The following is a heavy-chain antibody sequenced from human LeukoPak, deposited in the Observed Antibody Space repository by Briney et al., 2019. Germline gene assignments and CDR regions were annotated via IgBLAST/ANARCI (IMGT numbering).Heavy chain of an antibody. CDR2: ISSSGSGI. V-gene: IGHV3-48*01. CDR3: ARILPPYYFDY. J-gene: IGHJ4*02. CDR1: GFTFSSYF. Sequence: GGSLRLSCAASGFTFSSYFMTWVRQAPEKGLEWVSYISSSGSGIYYADSVKGRFTISRDNAKNSLYLQMNSLRAEDTAVYFCARILPPYYFDYWGQGTLVTVSS.